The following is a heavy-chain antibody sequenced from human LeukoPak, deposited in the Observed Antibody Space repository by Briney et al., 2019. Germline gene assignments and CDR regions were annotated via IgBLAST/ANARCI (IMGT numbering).Heavy chain of an antibody. D-gene: IGHD4/OR15-4a*01. J-gene: IGHJ4*02. CDR3: ARRAGAYSHPYDY. Sequence: GGSLRLSCTVSGFTVSDNSMSWVRQAPGKGLEWVSFIYYDDRTHYSDSVKGRFTISRDNSKNTLYLQMNSLRAEDTAVYYCARRAGAYSHPYDYWGQGTLVTVSS. CDR1: GFTVSDNS. CDR2: IYYDDRT. V-gene: IGHV3-53*01.